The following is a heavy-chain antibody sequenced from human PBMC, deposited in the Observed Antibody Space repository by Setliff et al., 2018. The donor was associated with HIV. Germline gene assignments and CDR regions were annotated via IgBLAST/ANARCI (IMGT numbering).Heavy chain of an antibody. D-gene: IGHD2-21*02. V-gene: IGHV4-59*08. CDR1: GGSIVRYY. CDR2: IYYSGST. CDR3: ARLLQGGDYAFDI. J-gene: IGHJ3*02. Sequence: SETLSLTCTVSGGSIVRYYWTWIRQPPGKGLEWIGYIYYSGSTNYNPSLKSRVIISVDTSKMQFSLKLRSVTAADTAMYYCARLLQGGDYAFDIWGQGTMVTVSS.